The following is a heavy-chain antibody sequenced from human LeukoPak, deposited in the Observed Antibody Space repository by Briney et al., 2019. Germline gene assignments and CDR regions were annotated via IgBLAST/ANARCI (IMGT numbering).Heavy chain of an antibody. D-gene: IGHD1-1*01. CDR3: ARVLRLERPYYYYYMDV. CDR1: GFTFSTYS. Sequence: GGSLRLSCAASGFTFSTYSMNWVRQAPGKGLEWVSSISTSSSYIYYADSVKGRFTISRDNAKNSLYLQMNSLRAEDTALYHCARVLRLERPYYYYYMDVWGKGTTVTISS. V-gene: IGHV3-21*04. CDR2: ISTSSSYI. J-gene: IGHJ6*03.